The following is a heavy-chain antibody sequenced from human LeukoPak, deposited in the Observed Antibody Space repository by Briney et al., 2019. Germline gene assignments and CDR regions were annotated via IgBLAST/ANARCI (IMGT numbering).Heavy chain of an antibody. CDR1: GFTFSSYG. Sequence: GGSLRLSCAASGFTFSSYGMHWVRQAPGKGLEWVAVIWYDGSNKYYADSVKGRFTVSRDNSKNTLYLQMNSLRAEDTAVYYCARGQWQQLVLGAFDYWGQGTLVTVSS. CDR3: ARGQWQQLVLGAFDY. V-gene: IGHV3-33*01. CDR2: IWYDGSNK. D-gene: IGHD6-13*01. J-gene: IGHJ4*02.